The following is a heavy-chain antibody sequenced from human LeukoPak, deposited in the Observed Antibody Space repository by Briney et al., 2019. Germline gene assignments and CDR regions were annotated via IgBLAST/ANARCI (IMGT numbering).Heavy chain of an antibody. CDR1: GYTFTGYY. CDR2: INPNSGGT. CDR3: ARAPLGVRGVIIDY. V-gene: IGHV1-2*02. J-gene: IGHJ4*02. D-gene: IGHD3-10*01. Sequence: ASVKVSCKASGYTFTGYYMHWVRQAPGQGLEWMGWINPNSGGTNYAQKFQGRVTMTRDTSISTAYMELSRLRSDDTAVYYCARAPLGVRGVIIDYWGQGTLVTVSS.